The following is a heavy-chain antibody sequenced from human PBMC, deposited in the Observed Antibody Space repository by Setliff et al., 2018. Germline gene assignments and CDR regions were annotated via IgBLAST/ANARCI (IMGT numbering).Heavy chain of an antibody. CDR3: ARDHGTVPGVDYMDV. V-gene: IGHV3-21*01. Sequence: LRLSCAASGFTFSSYGMNWVRQAPGKGLEWVSCISGGSPYIHYEDSMKGRFTISRDDAKNSVYLQINSLRAEDTAVYYCARDHGTVPGVDYMDVWGKGTTVTVSS. CDR2: ISGGSPYI. D-gene: IGHD1-1*01. J-gene: IGHJ6*03. CDR1: GFTFSSYG.